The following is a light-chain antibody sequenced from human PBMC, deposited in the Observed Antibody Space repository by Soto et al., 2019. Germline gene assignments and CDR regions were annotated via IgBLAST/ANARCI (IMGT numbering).Light chain of an antibody. V-gene: IGKV3-20*01. J-gene: IGKJ3*01. CDR3: QQYAASPFT. Sequence: EIVLTQSPGTLSLSPGERATLSCRASQTVTSNYLAWYQQRPGQPPRLILYAASSRATGIPDRFSGSGSGTDFTLTISRLEPEDFAVYFCQQYAASPFTFGPGTKVDIK. CDR1: QTVTSNY. CDR2: AAS.